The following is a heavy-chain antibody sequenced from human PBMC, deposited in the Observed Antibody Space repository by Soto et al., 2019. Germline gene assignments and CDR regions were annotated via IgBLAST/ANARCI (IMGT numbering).Heavy chain of an antibody. CDR2: IYYSGIT. D-gene: IGHD2-8*02. V-gene: IGHV4-59*01. Sequence: SETLSLTCTVSGGSISSYYWSWIRQPPGKGLEWIGYIYYSGITDYNPSLKSRVNISVDTSKSQFSLKLSSVTAADTAVYYCARGGGVYYFDYWGQGTLVTV. CDR1: GGSISSYY. J-gene: IGHJ4*02. CDR3: ARGGGVYYFDY.